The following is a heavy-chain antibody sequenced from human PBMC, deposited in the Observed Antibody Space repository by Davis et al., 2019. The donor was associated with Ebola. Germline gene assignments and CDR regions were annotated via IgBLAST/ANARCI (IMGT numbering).Heavy chain of an antibody. D-gene: IGHD6-13*01. Sequence: SVKVSCKASGYTFTSYGISWVRQVPGQGLEWMGRIIPILGMANYAQKFQGRVTITADKSTSTAYMELSSLRSEDTAVYYCARGHGAADGERWGQGTLVTVSS. CDR3: ARGHGAADGER. CDR2: IIPILGMA. V-gene: IGHV1-69*04. J-gene: IGHJ4*02. CDR1: GYTFTSYG.